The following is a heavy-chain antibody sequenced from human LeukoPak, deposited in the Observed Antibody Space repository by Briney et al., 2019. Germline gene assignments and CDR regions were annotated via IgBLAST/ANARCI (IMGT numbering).Heavy chain of an antibody. CDR3: ATMYSSSWGYYFDY. V-gene: IGHV3-23*01. CDR1: GFTFSSYA. Sequence: GGSLRLSCAASGFTFSSYAMSWVRQAPGKGLEWVSAISGSGGSTYYADSVKGRFTISRDNSKNTLYLQMNSLRAEDTAVYYCATMYSSSWGYYFDYWGQGTPVTVSS. CDR2: ISGSGGST. J-gene: IGHJ4*02. D-gene: IGHD6-13*01.